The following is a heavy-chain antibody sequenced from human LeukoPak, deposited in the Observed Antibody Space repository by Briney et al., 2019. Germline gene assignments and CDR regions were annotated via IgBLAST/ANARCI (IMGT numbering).Heavy chain of an antibody. V-gene: IGHV4-30-2*01. J-gene: IGHJ5*02. CDR1: GGSISSGGYY. CDR3: ARDLYGDYPRGVSWFDP. D-gene: IGHD4-17*01. CDR2: IYHSGST. Sequence: SSETLSLTCTVSGGSISSGGYYWSWIRQPPGKGLEWIGYIYHSGSTYYNPSLKSRVTISVDRSKNQFSLKLSSVTAADTAVYYCARDLYGDYPRGVSWFDPWGQGTLVTVSS.